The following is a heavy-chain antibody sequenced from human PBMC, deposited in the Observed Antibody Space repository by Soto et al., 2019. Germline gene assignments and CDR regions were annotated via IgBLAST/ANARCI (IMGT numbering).Heavy chain of an antibody. D-gene: IGHD3-9*01. J-gene: IGHJ4*02. CDR1: GFSFGDFY. CDR2: ISSSSVTT. CDR3: ARETPYDIVPGYSKMYGDS. V-gene: IGHV3-11*01. Sequence: VQLMEAGGGLVRPGGSLRLSCAASGFSFGDFYMNWVRLAPGKGLEWVSFISSSSVTTYYADSVSGRFTTSGDNAQKTLYLNMNNLRADDTAVYFCARETPYDIVPGYSKMYGDSWGPGTQVSV.